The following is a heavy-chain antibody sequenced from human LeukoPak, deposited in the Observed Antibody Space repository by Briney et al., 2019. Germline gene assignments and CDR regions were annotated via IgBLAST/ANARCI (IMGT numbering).Heavy chain of an antibody. D-gene: IGHD6-6*01. CDR2: IHTGGGT. Sequence: NPSETLSLTCTVSGDSISSYYWSWIRQPPGKGLEWIGYIHTGGGTSYIPSLKGRVTISIDTSKNQFSLKLSSVTAADSGVYYCARLTRLSTSPDRYYLDYWGQGTLVTVSS. CDR3: ARLTRLSTSPDRYYLDY. CDR1: GDSISSYY. V-gene: IGHV4-4*09. J-gene: IGHJ4*02.